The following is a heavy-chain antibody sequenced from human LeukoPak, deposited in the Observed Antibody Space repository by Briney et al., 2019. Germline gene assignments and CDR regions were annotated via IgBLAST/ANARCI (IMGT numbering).Heavy chain of an antibody. CDR3: AKGYSSGWYPWFDP. J-gene: IGHJ5*02. Sequence: ASAKVSCKASGYTFTSYDINWVRQATGQGLEWMGWMNPNSGNTGYAQKFQGRVTITRNTSISTAYMELSSLRSEDTALYYCAKGYSSGWYPWFDPWGQGILVTVSS. CDR1: GYTFTSYD. V-gene: IGHV1-8*03. D-gene: IGHD6-19*01. CDR2: MNPNSGNT.